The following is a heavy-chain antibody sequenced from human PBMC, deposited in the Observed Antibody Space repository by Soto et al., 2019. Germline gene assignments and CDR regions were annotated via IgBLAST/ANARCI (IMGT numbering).Heavy chain of an antibody. Sequence: ASVKVSCKASGFTFTAHHIHWVRQAPGQGLEWMGYVTPNTGGTKYAQKFQGRVTMTRDTFINTAYMELSRMTSDDTAVYYCASMIIKPLHYYYTVDVWGQGNTVTVSS. V-gene: IGHV1-2*02. CDR1: GFTFTAHH. J-gene: IGHJ6*02. CDR3: ASMIIKPLHYYYTVDV. CDR2: VTPNTGGT. D-gene: IGHD3-3*01.